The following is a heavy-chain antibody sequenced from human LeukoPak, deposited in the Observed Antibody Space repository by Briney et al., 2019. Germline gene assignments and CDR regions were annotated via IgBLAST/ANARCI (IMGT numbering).Heavy chain of an antibody. D-gene: IGHD3-10*01. CDR3: ARGGTMVRGVMGDAFDI. CDR1: GYTFTSYY. Sequence: ASVTVSCKACGYTFTSYYMHWVRQAPAQGLEGMGIINPSGGSTSYAQKFQGRVTMTRDTSTSTVYMELSSLRSEDTAVYYCARGGTMVRGVMGDAFDIWGQGTMVTVSS. J-gene: IGHJ3*02. CDR2: INPSGGST. V-gene: IGHV1-46*01.